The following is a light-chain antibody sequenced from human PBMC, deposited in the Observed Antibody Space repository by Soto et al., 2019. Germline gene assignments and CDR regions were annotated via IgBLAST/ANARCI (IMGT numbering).Light chain of an antibody. Sequence: QSVLTQPASVSGSAGQSITISCTGTSSDVGSYNLVSWHQQHPGKAPKLIIYEGDKRPSGVSNRFSGSKSGNTASLTISGLQAEDEADYYCCSYSYGSPLVFGGGTKVTVL. J-gene: IGLJ2*01. V-gene: IGLV2-23*01. CDR1: SSDVGSYNL. CDR3: CSYSYGSPLV. CDR2: EGD.